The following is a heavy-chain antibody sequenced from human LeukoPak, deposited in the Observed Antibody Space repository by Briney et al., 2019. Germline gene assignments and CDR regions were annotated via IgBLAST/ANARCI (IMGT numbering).Heavy chain of an antibody. CDR1: GYTFTSYY. D-gene: IGHD6-13*01. CDR2: INPSGGST. Sequence: ASVKVSFKASGYTFTSYYMHWVRQAPGQGLEWMGIINPSGGSTSYAQKFQGRVTMTRDTSTSTVYMELSSLRSEDTAVYYCASERGIAAAGTSNYYYYYGMDVWGKGTTVTVSS. CDR3: ASERGIAAAGTSNYYYYYGMDV. V-gene: IGHV1-46*01. J-gene: IGHJ6*04.